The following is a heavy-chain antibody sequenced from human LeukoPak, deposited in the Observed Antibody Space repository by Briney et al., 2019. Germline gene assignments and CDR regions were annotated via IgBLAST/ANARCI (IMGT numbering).Heavy chain of an antibody. Sequence: GRSLRLSCAASGFTFSSYAMHWVRQAPGKGLEWVAVISYDGSNKYYADSVKGRFTIFRDNSKNTLYLQMNSLRAEDTAVYYCARGSGVLLWFGELEFDAFDIWGQGTMVTVSS. CDR2: ISYDGSNK. CDR1: GFTFSSYA. J-gene: IGHJ3*02. D-gene: IGHD3-10*01. CDR3: ARGSGVLLWFGELEFDAFDI. V-gene: IGHV3-30*04.